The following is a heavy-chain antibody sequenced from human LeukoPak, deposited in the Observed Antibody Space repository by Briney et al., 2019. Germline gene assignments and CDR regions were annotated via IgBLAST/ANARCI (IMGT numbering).Heavy chain of an antibody. CDR3: ARDYSSGSHPKYYFDY. D-gene: IGHD6-19*01. V-gene: IGHV1-3*01. CDR2: INAGNGNT. CDR1: GYTFASYA. Sequence: ASVKVSCKASGYTFASYAMHWVRQAPGQRLEWMGWINAGNGNTKYSQKFQGRVTITRDTSASTAYMELSSLRSEDTAVYYCARDYSSGSHPKYYFDYWGQGTLVTVSS. J-gene: IGHJ4*02.